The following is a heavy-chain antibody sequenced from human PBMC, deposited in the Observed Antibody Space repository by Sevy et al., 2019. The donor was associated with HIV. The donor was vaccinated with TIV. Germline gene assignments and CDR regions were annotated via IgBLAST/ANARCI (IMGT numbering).Heavy chain of an antibody. CDR2: ISSSSSYI. J-gene: IGHJ5*02. Sequence: GGSLRLSCAASGFTFSIYTMNWVRQAPGKGLEWVSSISSSSSYIYYTDSVKGRFSIPRDNAKNALFLQMNSLRAEDTAVYYCARSLGNYYGSGTYQEDWFDPWGQGTLVTVSS. CDR1: GFTFSIYT. CDR3: ARSLGNYYGSGTYQEDWFDP. D-gene: IGHD3-10*01. V-gene: IGHV3-21*01.